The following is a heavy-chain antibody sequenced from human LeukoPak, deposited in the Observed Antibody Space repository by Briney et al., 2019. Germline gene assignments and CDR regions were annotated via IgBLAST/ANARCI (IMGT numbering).Heavy chain of an antibody. J-gene: IGHJ4*02. D-gene: IGHD3-22*01. V-gene: IGHV3-21*01. CDR1: GFTFSSYS. CDR3: ARGGRYYYDSSGYTPFDY. Sequence: GGSLRLSCAASGFTFSSYSMNWVRQAPGKGLEWVSSISSSSSYIYYADSVKGRFTISRDNAKNSLYLQMNSLRAEDTAVYYCARGGRYYYDSSGYTPFDYWGQGTLVTVSS. CDR2: ISSSSSYI.